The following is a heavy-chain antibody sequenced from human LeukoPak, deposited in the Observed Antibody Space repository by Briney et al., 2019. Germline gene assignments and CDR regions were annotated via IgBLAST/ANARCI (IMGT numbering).Heavy chain of an antibody. CDR3: AKDIHHDYGGNPLDY. D-gene: IGHD4-23*01. V-gene: IGHV3-9*01. J-gene: IGHJ4*02. CDR2: ISWNSGST. CDR1: GFTFDDYA. Sequence: PGRSLRLSCAASGFTFDDYAMHWVRQAPGKGLEWVSGISWNSGSTGYADSVKGRFTISRDNAKNSLYLQMNSLRAEDTALYYCAKDIHHDYGGNPLDYWGQGTLVTVSS.